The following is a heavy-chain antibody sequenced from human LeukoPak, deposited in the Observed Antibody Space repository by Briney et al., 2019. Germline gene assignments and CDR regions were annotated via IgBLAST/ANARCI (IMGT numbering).Heavy chain of an antibody. CDR2: IFTDNSIT. CDR3: ARGRFHLDSSVYSSFYH. J-gene: IGHJ4*01. V-gene: IGHV3-48*01. Sequence: GGSLRLSCAASGFTFNIYTMNWVRQAPGKGLEWLSFIFTDNSITHYADSVKGRFTISRDNAKNSLYLQMDSLRAEDTAVYYCARGRFHLDSSVYSSFYHWGHGTLVTVSS. CDR1: GFTFNIYT. D-gene: IGHD3-22*01.